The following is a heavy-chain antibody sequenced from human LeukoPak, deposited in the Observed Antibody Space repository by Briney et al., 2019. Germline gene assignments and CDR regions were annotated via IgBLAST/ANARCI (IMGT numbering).Heavy chain of an antibody. V-gene: IGHV1-2*02. D-gene: IGHD3-10*01. CDR2: INPNSGGT. CDR3: ARGYGSGSFYHY. CDR1: GYTFTGYY. Sequence: VASVKVSCKASGYTFTGYYMHWVRQAPGQGLEWMGWINPNSGGTNYAQKFQDRVTMTRDTSISTVYMELSRLRYDDTAVYYCARGYGSGSFYHYWGQGTLVTVSS. J-gene: IGHJ4*02.